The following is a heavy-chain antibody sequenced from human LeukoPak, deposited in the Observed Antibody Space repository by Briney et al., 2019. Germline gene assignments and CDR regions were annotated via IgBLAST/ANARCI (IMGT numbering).Heavy chain of an antibody. Sequence: ASVKVSCKASGYTFTSYGISWVRQAPGQGLEWMGWISANNGNTNYAQKLQGRVTMTTDTSTSTAYMELRSLRSDDTAVYYCASHRASIAVAGTDGVFDYWGQGTLVTVSS. CDR2: ISANNGNT. CDR3: ASHRASIAVAGTDGVFDY. V-gene: IGHV1-18*01. D-gene: IGHD6-19*01. J-gene: IGHJ4*02. CDR1: GYTFTSYG.